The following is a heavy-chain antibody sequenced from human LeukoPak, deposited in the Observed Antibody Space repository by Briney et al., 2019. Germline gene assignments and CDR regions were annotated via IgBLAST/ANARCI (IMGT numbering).Heavy chain of an antibody. J-gene: IGHJ6*04. Sequence: SQTLSLTCTVSGGSISSGDYYWSWIRQPPGKGLEWIGYIYYSGSTCYNPSLKSRVTISVDTSKNQFSLKLSSVTAADTAVYYCARDHVLLWFGELYSYGMDVWGKGTTVTVSS. D-gene: IGHD3-10*01. CDR1: GGSISSGDYY. CDR2: IYYSGST. CDR3: ARDHVLLWFGELYSYGMDV. V-gene: IGHV4-30-4*01.